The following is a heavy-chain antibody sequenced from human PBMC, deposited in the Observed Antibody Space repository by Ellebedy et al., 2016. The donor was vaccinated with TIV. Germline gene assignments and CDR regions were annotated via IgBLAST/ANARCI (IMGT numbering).Heavy chain of an antibody. V-gene: IGHV3-48*02. CDR1: GFTVTTDY. Sequence: GESLKISCAASGFTVTTDYMNWVRQAPGKGPEWVSYISSGSSIIYYADSVKGRFTISRDDAKNSLYLQMDSLRDEDTAVYYCVRDELYSSTWYHYFDYWGQGTLVTVST. J-gene: IGHJ4*02. CDR2: ISSGSSII. D-gene: IGHD6-13*01. CDR3: VRDELYSSTWYHYFDY.